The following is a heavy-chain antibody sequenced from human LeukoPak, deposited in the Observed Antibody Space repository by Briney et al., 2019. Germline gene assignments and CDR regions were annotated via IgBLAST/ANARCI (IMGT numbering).Heavy chain of an antibody. V-gene: IGHV3-30*02. CDR3: ARVNYDSSGYYHYFDY. CDR1: GFTFSSYG. CDR2: IRYDGSNK. Sequence: SGGSLRLSCAASGFTFSSYGMHWVRQAPGKGLEWVAFIRYDGSNKYYADSVKGRFTISRDNSKNTLYLQMNSLRAEDTAVYYCARVNYDSSGYYHYFDYWGQGTLVTVSS. D-gene: IGHD3-22*01. J-gene: IGHJ4*02.